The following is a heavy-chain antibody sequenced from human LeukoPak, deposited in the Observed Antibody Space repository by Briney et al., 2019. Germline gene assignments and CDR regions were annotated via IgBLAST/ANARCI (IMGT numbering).Heavy chain of an antibody. CDR2: MNPNSGNT. CDR1: GDTFNSED. J-gene: IGHJ4*02. V-gene: IGHV1-8*01. Sequence: ASVKVSCKASGDTFNSEDINWVRQAPRQGPEWMGWMNPNSGNTGYVQKFQGRVTMTRNTLISTAYLELTSLTSEDTAVYYCARGRNSWYIDWGQGTLVTVSS. D-gene: IGHD6-13*01. CDR3: ARGRNSWYID.